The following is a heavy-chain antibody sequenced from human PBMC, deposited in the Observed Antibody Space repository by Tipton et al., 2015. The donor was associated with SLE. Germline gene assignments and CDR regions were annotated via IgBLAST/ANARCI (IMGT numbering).Heavy chain of an antibody. CDR1: GASISSGSYY. D-gene: IGHD2-15*01. CDR3: AGAWQGYCSGGTCYVLDY. J-gene: IGHJ4*02. CDR2: VYSSETT. Sequence: TLSLTCTVSGASISSGSYYWNWIRQPAGKGLEWIGRVYSSETTNYNPSLKSRVTISVDTSKNQFSLKLRSVTAADTAVYYCAGAWQGYCSGGTCYVLDYWGQGTLVTVSS. V-gene: IGHV4-61*02.